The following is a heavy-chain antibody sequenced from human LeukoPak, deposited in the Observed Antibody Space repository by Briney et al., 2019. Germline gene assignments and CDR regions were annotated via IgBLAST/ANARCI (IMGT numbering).Heavy chain of an antibody. J-gene: IGHJ4*02. CDR1: GGSISSSSYY. Sequence: SETLSLTCTVSGGSISSSSYYWGWIRQPPGKGLEWIGNIYYSGSTYYNPSLKSRVTISVDTSKNQFSLKLNSVTAADTAVYCCASQVLGRLAPFNYWGQGTLVTVSS. V-gene: IGHV4-39*01. D-gene: IGHD3-16*01. CDR2: IYYSGST. CDR3: ASQVLGRLAPFNY.